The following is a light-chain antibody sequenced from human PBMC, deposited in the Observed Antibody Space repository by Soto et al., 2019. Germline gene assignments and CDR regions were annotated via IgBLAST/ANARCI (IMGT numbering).Light chain of an antibody. CDR3: QQYNSYPWT. CDR2: KAS. V-gene: IGKV1-5*03. CDR1: PTISTW. Sequence: IQMTQSPSTLSASVGDRVTFTCRASPTISTWLAWYQQKPGEAPKLLIYKASTLEVGVPSRFSASGSGTEFTLTINTLQPADFATYYCQQYNSYPWTFGQGTKV. J-gene: IGKJ1*01.